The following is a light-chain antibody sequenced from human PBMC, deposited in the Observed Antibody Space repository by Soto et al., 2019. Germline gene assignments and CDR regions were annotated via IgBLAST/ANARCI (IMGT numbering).Light chain of an antibody. V-gene: IGLV1-44*01. Sequence: QSVLAQPPSASGTPGQRVTISCSGSSPNIGSNTVNWYQQLPGTAPKLLIYSNNQRPSGVPDRFSGSKSGTSASLAISGLQSEDEADYYCAAWGDSLNAFYVFGTGTKVTVL. CDR1: SPNIGSNT. CDR2: SNN. CDR3: AAWGDSLNAFYV. J-gene: IGLJ1*01.